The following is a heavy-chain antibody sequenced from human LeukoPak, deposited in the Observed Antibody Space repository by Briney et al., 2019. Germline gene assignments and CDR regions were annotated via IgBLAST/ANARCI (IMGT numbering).Heavy chain of an antibody. D-gene: IGHD5-12*01. CDR2: MDPNSGKS. V-gene: IGHV1-8*01. CDR3: ARESGLTDNWLDS. Sequence: ASVKVSCKASGYSFTTHDINWVRQSTGQGLEWMGWMDPNSGKSGYAQKFQGRVTMTRDTSISTVYMELSSLGSADTAVYYCARESGLTDNWLDSWGQGTLVIVSS. J-gene: IGHJ5*01. CDR1: GYSFTTHD.